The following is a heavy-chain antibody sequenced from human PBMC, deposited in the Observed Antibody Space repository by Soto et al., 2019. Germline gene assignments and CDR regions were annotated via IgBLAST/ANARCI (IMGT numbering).Heavy chain of an antibody. CDR2: ISSSGGSP. CDR3: AKDNRGFPVGLFEY. D-gene: IGHD1-26*01. CDR1: GLTFGTYA. J-gene: IGHJ4*02. V-gene: IGHV3-23*01. Sequence: GGSLRLSCAASGLTFGTYAMSWVRQAPGKGLEWVSAISSSGGSPFYADSVKGRFTISRDNSNNKMFLQMKSLRAEDTATYYCAKDNRGFPVGLFEYWGQGT.